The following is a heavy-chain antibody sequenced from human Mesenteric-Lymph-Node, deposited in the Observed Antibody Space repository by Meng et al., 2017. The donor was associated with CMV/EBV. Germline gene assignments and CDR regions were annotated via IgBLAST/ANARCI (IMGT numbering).Heavy chain of an antibody. V-gene: IGHV1-69*10. J-gene: IGHJ3*02. CDR2: IIPLLDVE. CDR3: ARGGDIVVVPAAGEAHGAFDI. CDR1: GGTFDNYG. Sequence: SVKVSCKASGGTFDNYGISWVRQAPGQGPEWMGGIIPLLDVENYAQKFQGRVAITADKSTSTAYMELSSLRSEDTAVYYCARGGDIVVVPAAGEAHGAFDIWGQGTMVTVSS. D-gene: IGHD2-2*01.